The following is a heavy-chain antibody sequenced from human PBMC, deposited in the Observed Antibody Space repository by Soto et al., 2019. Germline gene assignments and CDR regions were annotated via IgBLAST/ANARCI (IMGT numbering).Heavy chain of an antibody. Sequence: QVQLVESGGGVVQPGRSLRLSCAASGFTFSAFGMHWVRQAPGKGLEWVAVISNDGNNEYYADSVKGRFSISRDNSKNTFYLQMNSLSSEDTAVYFCAKTITTVGGSSTGRGALLDYWGQGILVTVSS. CDR3: AKTITTVGGSSTGRGALLDY. J-gene: IGHJ4*02. CDR2: ISNDGNNE. CDR1: GFTFSAFG. V-gene: IGHV3-30*18. D-gene: IGHD3-3*01.